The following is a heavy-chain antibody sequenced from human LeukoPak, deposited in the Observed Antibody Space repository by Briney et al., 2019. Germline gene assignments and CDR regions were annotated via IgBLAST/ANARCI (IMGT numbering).Heavy chain of an antibody. CDR2: IKQDGSEK. CDR3: ARDPYRPYYDFWSGYYTPQDFSY. D-gene: IGHD3-3*01. V-gene: IGHV3-7*01. Sequence: QPGGSLRLSCAASGFTFSSYWMSWVRQAPGKGLEWVANIKQDGSEKYYVDSMKGRFTISRDNAKNSLYLQMNSLGAEDTAVYYCARDPYRPYYDFWSGYYTPQDFSYWGQGTLVTVSS. CDR1: GFTFSSYW. J-gene: IGHJ4*02.